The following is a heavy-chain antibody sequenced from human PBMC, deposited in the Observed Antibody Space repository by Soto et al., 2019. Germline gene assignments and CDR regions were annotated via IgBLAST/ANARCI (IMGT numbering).Heavy chain of an antibody. D-gene: IGHD4-17*01. CDR3: TQMTTVPQSRDY. V-gene: IGHV3-73*01. CDR1: GFTFSGSA. CDR2: IRSKANSYAT. J-gene: IGHJ4*02. Sequence: QTGGSLRLSCAASGFTFSGSAMHWVRQASGKGLEWVGRIRSKANSYATAYAASVKGRFTISRDDSKNTAYLQMNSLKTEDTAVYYCTQMTTVPQSRDYWGQGTLVTVSS.